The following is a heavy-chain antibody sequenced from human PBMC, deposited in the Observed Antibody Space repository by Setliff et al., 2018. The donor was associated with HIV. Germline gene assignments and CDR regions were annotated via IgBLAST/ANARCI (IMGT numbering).Heavy chain of an antibody. Sequence: ASVKVSCKASGYSFTSYGITWVRQAPGQGLEWMGWISAYNGNTNYAQNLQDRVTMTTDTSTSTAYMELNSLRSEDTALYYCARDYYDSGGYYYAFDHWGQGTLVTVSS. CDR1: GYSFTSYG. CDR3: ARDYYDSGGYYYAFDH. D-gene: IGHD3-22*01. J-gene: IGHJ4*02. CDR2: ISAYNGNT. V-gene: IGHV1-18*01.